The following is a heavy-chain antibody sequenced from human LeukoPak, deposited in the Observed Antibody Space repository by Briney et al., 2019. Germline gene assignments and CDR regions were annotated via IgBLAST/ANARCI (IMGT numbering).Heavy chain of an antibody. J-gene: IGHJ3*02. V-gene: IGHV4-59*12. CDR2: IYYSGST. CDR1: GGSISSYY. D-gene: IGHD3-22*01. Sequence: SETLSLTCTVSGGSISSYYWSWIRQPPGKGLEWIGYIYYSGSTNYNPSLKSRVTISVDKSKNQFSLKLSSVTAADTAVYYCARDLSYDSSGGDAFDIWGQGTMVTVSS. CDR3: ARDLSYDSSGGDAFDI.